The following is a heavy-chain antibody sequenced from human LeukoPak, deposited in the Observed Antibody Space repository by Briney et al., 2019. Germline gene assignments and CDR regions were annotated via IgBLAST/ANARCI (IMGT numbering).Heavy chain of an antibody. CDR2: MNPNSGNT. CDR1: GYTFTSYD. D-gene: IGHD3-22*01. Sequence: ASVKVSCKASGYTFTSYDINWVRQATGQGLEWMGWMNPNSGNTGYAQKFQGRVTMTRNTSISTAYMELSSLRAEDTAVYYCARDSWDSSGYSQIWGQGTMVTVSS. J-gene: IGHJ3*02. CDR3: ARDSWDSSGYSQI. V-gene: IGHV1-8*01.